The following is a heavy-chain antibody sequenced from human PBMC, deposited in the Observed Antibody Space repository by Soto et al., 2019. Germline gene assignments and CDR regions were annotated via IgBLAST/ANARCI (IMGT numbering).Heavy chain of an antibody. D-gene: IGHD1-26*01. V-gene: IGHV4-4*02. CDR3: ARVYSGSYSDS. CDR2: IFHSGST. CDR1: GGSISSNNW. J-gene: IGHJ4*02. Sequence: QVQLQESGPGLVKPSGTLSLTCAVSGGSISSNNWWSWVRQPPGKGLEWIGEIFHSGSTHYSPSLTSRVTISVDKSKNHFSLNLTSVTAADTAVYYCARVYSGSYSDSWGQGTLVTVSS.